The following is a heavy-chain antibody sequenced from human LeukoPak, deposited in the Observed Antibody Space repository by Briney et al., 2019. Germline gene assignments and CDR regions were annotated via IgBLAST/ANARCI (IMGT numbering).Heavy chain of an antibody. D-gene: IGHD3-22*01. CDR1: GFTFSSFV. Sequence: GGSLRLSCSASGFTFSSFVMHWVRQAPGKGLEYVSAISSKGHSTYYADSVKGRFTISRDSSKNTLYLQMDSLRAEDTAVYYCARNAPYFDSSTYYYNWFDPWGQGTLVTVSS. J-gene: IGHJ5*02. CDR3: ARNAPYFDSSTYYYNWFDP. CDR2: ISSKGHST. V-gene: IGHV3-64*04.